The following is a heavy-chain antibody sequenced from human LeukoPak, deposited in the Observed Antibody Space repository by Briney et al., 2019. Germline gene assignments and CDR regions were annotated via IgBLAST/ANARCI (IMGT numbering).Heavy chain of an antibody. V-gene: IGHV4-59*01. CDR2: IYYSGGT. CDR3: ARGTGWYYY. J-gene: IGHJ4*02. CDR1: GGSINNYY. D-gene: IGHD6-19*01. Sequence: PSETLSLTCTVSGGSINNYYWSWVRQPPGKGLEWIGYIYYSGGTNYNPSLKSRVTISVDTSKNQFSLKLSSVTAADTAVYYCARGTGWYYYWGQGTLVTVSS.